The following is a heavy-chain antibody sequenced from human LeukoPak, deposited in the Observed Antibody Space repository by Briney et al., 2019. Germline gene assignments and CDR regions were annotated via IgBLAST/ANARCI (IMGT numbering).Heavy chain of an antibody. D-gene: IGHD6-19*01. CDR1: GHPFTSSG. J-gene: IGHJ3*02. CDR3: ARGVAVARRDAFDS. V-gene: IGHV1-18*01. CDR2: ISGYNGNT. Sequence: ASVKVSCKAAGHPFTSSGISWGRQAPGQGLEWMGWISGYNGNTNYAEQLQGRVTMTTDTSTSTVYMEPRSLRSDDTAVYRCARGVAVARRDAFDSWGQGTMVTVSS.